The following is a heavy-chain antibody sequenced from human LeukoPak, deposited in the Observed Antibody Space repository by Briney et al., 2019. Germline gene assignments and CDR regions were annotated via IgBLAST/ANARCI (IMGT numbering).Heavy chain of an antibody. D-gene: IGHD2-2*01. V-gene: IGHV3-23*01. CDR2: ISGSGDSI. J-gene: IGHJ6*03. CDR1: GFIFSSYA. Sequence: GESLRLSCAASGFIFSSYAMNWVRQAPGRGLEWVSVISGSGDSIYYADSVKGRFTISRDNSKNTLYLQMNSLRAEDTAVYYCAKGTRYYYYYMDVWGKGTTVTVSS. CDR3: AKGTRYYYYYMDV.